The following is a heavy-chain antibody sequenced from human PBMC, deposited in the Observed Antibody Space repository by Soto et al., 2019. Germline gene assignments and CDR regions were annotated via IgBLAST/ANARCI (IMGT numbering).Heavy chain of an antibody. CDR3: AASIFYYGMDV. CDR1: GYTFTNYW. J-gene: IGHJ6*01. CDR2: IYPGDSDT. Sequence: AESLTTCCKGTGYTFTNYWIIWVRQMPGKGLEWMGIIYPGDSDTKYNPSFQGKVTISADKSITTTYLRWTSLKASDTAIYYCAASIFYYGMDVWGQGTTVTVSS. V-gene: IGHV5-51*01.